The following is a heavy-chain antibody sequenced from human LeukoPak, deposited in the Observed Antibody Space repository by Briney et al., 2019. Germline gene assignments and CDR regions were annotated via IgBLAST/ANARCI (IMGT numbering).Heavy chain of an antibody. Sequence: SQTLSLTCAISGDRVSADSATWNWIRQSPSRGLEWLGRTYYRSNRSKWSSDYAPSVKSRITISPDTSKNEFSLQLNSVTPEDTAVYYCTRANYRAFDIWGQGTMVTVSS. CDR1: GDRVSADSAT. V-gene: IGHV6-1*01. J-gene: IGHJ3*02. CDR3: TRANYRAFDI. D-gene: IGHD5-24*01. CDR2: TYYRSNRSKWSS.